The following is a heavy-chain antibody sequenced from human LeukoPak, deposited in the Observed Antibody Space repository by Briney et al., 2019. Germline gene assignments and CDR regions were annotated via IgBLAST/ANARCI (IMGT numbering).Heavy chain of an antibody. V-gene: IGHV3-64*01. CDR3: ARDGIWGSGLDY. D-gene: IGHD1-14*01. CDR1: GFTFSSYA. J-gene: IGHJ4*02. CDR2: ISSNGGST. Sequence: PGGSLRLSCAASGFTFSSYAMHWVRQAPGKGLEYVSAISSNGGSTYYANSVKGRFTISRDNSKNTLYLQMGSLRAEDMAVYYCARDGIWGSGLDYWGQGTLVTVSS.